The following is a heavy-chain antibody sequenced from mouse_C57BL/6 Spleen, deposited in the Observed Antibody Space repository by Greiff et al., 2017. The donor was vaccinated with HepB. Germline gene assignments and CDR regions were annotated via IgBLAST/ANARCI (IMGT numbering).Heavy chain of an antibody. J-gene: IGHJ1*03. D-gene: IGHD2-4*01. CDR3: ARSAYYDYDGYWYFDV. Sequence: VHVKQSGPELVKPGASVKISCKASGYTFTDYYMNWVKQSHGKSLEWIGDINPNNGGTSYNQKFKGKATLTVDKSSSTAYMELRSLTSEDSAVYYCARSAYYDYDGYWYFDVWGTGTTVTVSS. CDR1: GYTFTDYY. V-gene: IGHV1-26*01. CDR2: INPNNGGT.